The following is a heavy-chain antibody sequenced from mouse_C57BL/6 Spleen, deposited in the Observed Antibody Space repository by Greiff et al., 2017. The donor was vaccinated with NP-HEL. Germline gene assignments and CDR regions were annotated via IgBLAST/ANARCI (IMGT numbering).Heavy chain of an antibody. CDR1: GYAFTNYL. J-gene: IGHJ3*01. V-gene: IGHV1-54*01. D-gene: IGHD1-1*01. CDR2: INPGSGGT. Sequence: QVQLQQSGAELVRPGTSVKVSCKASGYAFTNYLIEWVKQRPGQGLEWIGVINPGSGGTNYNEKFKGKATLTADKSSSTAYMQLSSLTSEDSAVYFCARSGGVYGSSFSFAYWGQGTLVTVSA. CDR3: ARSGGVYGSSFSFAY.